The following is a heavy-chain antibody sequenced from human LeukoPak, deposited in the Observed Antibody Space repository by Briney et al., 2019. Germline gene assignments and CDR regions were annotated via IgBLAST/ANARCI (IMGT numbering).Heavy chain of an antibody. V-gene: IGHV3-13*01. Sequence: GASLRLSCAASGFTFSNYAMSWVRQAPGKGLEWVSGIGIAGDTYYPGSVKGRFTISRDDAKNSLYLQMNSLRAGDTAVYYCARGNGSSWYAPFFDYWGQGTLVTVSS. CDR1: GFTFSNYA. D-gene: IGHD6-13*01. CDR3: ARGNGSSWYAPFFDY. J-gene: IGHJ4*02. CDR2: IGIAGDT.